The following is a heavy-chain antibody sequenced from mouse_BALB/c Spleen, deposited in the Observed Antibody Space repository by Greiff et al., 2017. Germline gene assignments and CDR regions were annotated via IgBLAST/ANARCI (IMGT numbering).Heavy chain of an antibody. CDR1: GFTFSSYW. Sequence: EVKLMESGGGLVQPGGSMKLSCVASGFTFSSYWMSWVRQSPEKGLEWVAEIRLKSDNYATHYAESVKGKFTISRDDSKSRLYLQMNSLRAEDTGIYYCTGGYASHWYFDVWGAGTTVTVSS. CDR2: IRLKSDNYAT. J-gene: IGHJ1*01. CDR3: TGGYASHWYFDV. D-gene: IGHD2-2*01. V-gene: IGHV6-3*03.